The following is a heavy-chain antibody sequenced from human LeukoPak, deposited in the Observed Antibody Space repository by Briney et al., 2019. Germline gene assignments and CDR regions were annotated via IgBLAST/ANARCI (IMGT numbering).Heavy chain of an antibody. J-gene: IGHJ6*03. CDR1: GFTFDDYA. D-gene: IGHD3-10*01. CDR3: AKGAPGEVHYMDV. CDR2: ISWDGGST. Sequence: GESLRLSCAASGFTFDDYAMHWVRQAPGKGLEWVSLISWDGGSTYYADSVKGRFTISRDNSKNSLYLQMNSLRAEDTALYYCAKGAPGEVHYMDVWGKGTTVTVSS. V-gene: IGHV3-43D*03.